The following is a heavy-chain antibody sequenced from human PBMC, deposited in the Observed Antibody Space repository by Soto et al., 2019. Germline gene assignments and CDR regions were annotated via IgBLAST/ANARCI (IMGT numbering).Heavy chain of an antibody. CDR1: GYTFTSYG. Sequence: QIQLMQSGAEVKKPGASVKVSCKASGYTFTSYGIHWVRQAPGQRLEWTGWINSGNGNTKYSEKFQGRVTISRDTSARTAYLELSSLRSEATAVYYCARDPNDSSAYYHHYYYGMDVWGQGTTVTVSS. D-gene: IGHD3-22*01. J-gene: IGHJ6*02. CDR3: ARDPNDSSAYYHHYYYGMDV. CDR2: INSGNGNT. V-gene: IGHV1-3*01.